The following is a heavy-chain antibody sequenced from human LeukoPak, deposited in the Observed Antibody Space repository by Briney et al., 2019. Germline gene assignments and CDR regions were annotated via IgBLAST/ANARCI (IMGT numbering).Heavy chain of an antibody. Sequence: GGSLRLSCEGSGFTFSNYWMGWVRQAPGKGLQWVANIKTDGSEKYYVDSVKGRFTISRDNAKNSLYLQMNSLRAEDTAVYYCAKTYDFEAFDYWGQGTLVTVSS. CDR3: AKTYDFEAFDY. V-gene: IGHV3-7*01. CDR1: GFTFSNYW. CDR2: IKTDGSEK. D-gene: IGHD3-3*01. J-gene: IGHJ4*02.